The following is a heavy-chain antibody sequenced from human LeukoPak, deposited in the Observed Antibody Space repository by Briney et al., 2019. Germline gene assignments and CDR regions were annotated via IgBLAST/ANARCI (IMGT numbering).Heavy chain of an antibody. Sequence: SETLSLTCAVYGGSFSGYYWSWIRQPPGRGLEWIGEINHSGSINYNPSLKSRVTISVDTSKNQFSLKLSSVTAADTAVYYCARGGDSLWWGYYGMDVWGQGTTVTVSS. CDR1: GGSFSGYY. D-gene: IGHD3-16*01. CDR3: ARGGDSLWWGYYGMDV. V-gene: IGHV4-34*01. J-gene: IGHJ6*02. CDR2: INHSGSI.